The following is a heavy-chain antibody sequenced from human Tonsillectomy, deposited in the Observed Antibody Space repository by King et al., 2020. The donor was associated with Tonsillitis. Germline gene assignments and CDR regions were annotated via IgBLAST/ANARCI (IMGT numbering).Heavy chain of an antibody. V-gene: IGHV4-61*02. CDR3: ARSSGRLIDAFDI. CDR2: IYTSGST. Sequence: VQLQESGPGLVKPSQTLSLTCTVSGGSISSGSYYWSWIRQPAGKGLEWIGRIYTSGSTNYNPSLKSRVTMSVDTSKNQFSLKLSSVTAADTAVYYCARSSGRLIDAFDIWGQGTMVTVSS. D-gene: IGHD1-26*01. J-gene: IGHJ3*02. CDR1: GGSISSGSYY.